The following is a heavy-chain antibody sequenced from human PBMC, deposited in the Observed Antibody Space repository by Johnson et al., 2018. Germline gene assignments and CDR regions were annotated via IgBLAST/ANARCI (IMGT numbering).Heavy chain of an antibody. V-gene: IGHV3-30-3*01. CDR3: ARVRGETWLQTQNALDI. J-gene: IGHJ3*02. Sequence: LMQSGGGVVQPGASLRLSCAASGFTFSNYAIYWVRQAPGKGLEWVAVISYDGSNKYYADSVQGRFTISRDNSKNTLCLQMNSLRAEDTAVYYCARVRGETWLQTQNALDIWGQGTMVSVSS. CDR2: ISYDGSNK. D-gene: IGHD5-24*01. CDR1: GFTFSNYA.